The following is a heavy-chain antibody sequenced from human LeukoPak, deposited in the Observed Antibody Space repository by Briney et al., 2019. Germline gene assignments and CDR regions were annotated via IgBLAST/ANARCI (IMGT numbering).Heavy chain of an antibody. V-gene: IGHV4-59*01. CDR2: IYYSGST. Sequence: PSETLSLTCTVSGGSISSYYWSWIRQPPGKGLEWIGYIYYSGSTNYNPSLKSRVTISVDTSKNQFSLKLSSVTAADTAVYYCARVGFGEFFDNWGQGSLVTVSS. CDR1: GGSISSYY. CDR3: ARVGFGEFFDN. D-gene: IGHD3-10*01. J-gene: IGHJ4*02.